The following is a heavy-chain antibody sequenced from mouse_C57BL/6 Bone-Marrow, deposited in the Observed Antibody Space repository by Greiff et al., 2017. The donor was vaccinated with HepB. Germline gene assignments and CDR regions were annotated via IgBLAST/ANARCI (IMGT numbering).Heavy chain of an antibody. V-gene: IGHV14-4*01. CDR3: TLTTVVATPFDY. CDR2: IDPENGDT. Sequence: EVQLQQSGAELVRPGASVKLSCTASGFNIKDDYMHWVKQRPEQGLEWIGWIDPENGDTEYASKFQGKATITADTSSNTAYLQLSSLTSEDTAVYYCTLTTVVATPFDYWCQGTTLTVSS. D-gene: IGHD1-1*01. CDR1: GFNIKDDY. J-gene: IGHJ2*01.